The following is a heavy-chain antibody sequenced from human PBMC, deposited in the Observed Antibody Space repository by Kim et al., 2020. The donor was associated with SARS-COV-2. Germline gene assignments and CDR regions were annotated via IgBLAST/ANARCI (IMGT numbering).Heavy chain of an antibody. D-gene: IGHD1-26*01. CDR1: GFTFSSYA. CDR3: ARDASGSYGPASYYFDY. J-gene: IGHJ4*02. Sequence: GGSLRLSCAAPGFTFSSYAMHWVRQAPGKGLEWVAVISYDGSNKYYADSVKGRFTISRDNSKNTLYLQMNSLRAEDTAVYYCARDASGSYGPASYYFDYWGQGTLVTVSS. V-gene: IGHV3-30*04. CDR2: ISYDGSNK.